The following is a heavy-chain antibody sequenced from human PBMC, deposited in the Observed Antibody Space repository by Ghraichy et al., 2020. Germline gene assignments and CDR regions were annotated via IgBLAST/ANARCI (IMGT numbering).Heavy chain of an antibody. V-gene: IGHV4-4*09. CDR3: AKHRGTWYSGGFDP. J-gene: IGHJ5*02. CDR1: GDSISGFY. Sequence: SQTLSLTCSVSGDSISGFYWTWVRQPPGKGLEWIGSFYTGGTTHNNPSLQSRVTISLDTSKNQFSLSLHYVTAPDPAVLFCAKHRGTWYSGGFDPWGQGNLVVVSS. D-gene: IGHD3-10*01. CDR2: FYTGGTT.